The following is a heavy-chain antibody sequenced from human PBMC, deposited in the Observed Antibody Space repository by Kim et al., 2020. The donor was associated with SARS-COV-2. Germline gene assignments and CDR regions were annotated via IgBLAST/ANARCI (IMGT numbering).Heavy chain of an antibody. CDR2: IKTDGSDI. V-gene: IGHV3-74*01. CDR1: GFTFSTYW. J-gene: IGHJ6*03. CDR3: VREIAQAGYYYMDV. Sequence: GGSLRLSCAASGFTFSTYWMHWVRQAPGKGLVWVSRIKTDGSDIKYADSVKGRFTASRDNAKNTLFLQMNSLRAEDTAVYYCVREIAQAGYYYMDVWGKG.